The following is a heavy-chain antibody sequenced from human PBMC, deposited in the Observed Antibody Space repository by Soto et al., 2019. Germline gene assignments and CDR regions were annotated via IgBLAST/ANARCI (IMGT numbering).Heavy chain of an antibody. J-gene: IGHJ5*02. CDR2: IWYDGSNK. V-gene: IGHV3-33*01. CDR1: GFTFSSYG. Sequence: QVQLVESGGGVVQPGRSLRLSCAASGFTFSSYGMHWVRQAPGKGLEWVAVIWYDGSNKYYADSVKGRFTISRDNSKNTLYLQMNSLRAEDTAVYYCARSYYDFWSGYYNWFDPWGQGTLVTVSS. D-gene: IGHD3-3*01. CDR3: ARSYYDFWSGYYNWFDP.